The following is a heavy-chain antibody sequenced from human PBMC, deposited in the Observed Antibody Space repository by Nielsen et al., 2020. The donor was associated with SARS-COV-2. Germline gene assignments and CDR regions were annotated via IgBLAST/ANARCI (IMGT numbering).Heavy chain of an antibody. CDR1: GFTFSSYW. Sequence: GESLKISCAASGFTFSSYWMTWVRQAPEKGLEWVANINQDGSEMYYVVSVRGRFTISRDNTKNSLYLQMHRLGAEDTAVYYCATYRFSHAMDVWGQGTTVTVSS. V-gene: IGHV3-7*03. CDR2: INQDGSEM. CDR3: ATYRFSHAMDV. J-gene: IGHJ6*02.